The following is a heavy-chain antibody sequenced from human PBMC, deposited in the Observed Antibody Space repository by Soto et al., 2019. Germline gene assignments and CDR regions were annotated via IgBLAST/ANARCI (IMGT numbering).Heavy chain of an antibody. D-gene: IGHD2-15*01. CDR2: ISGSGGTV. J-gene: IGHJ5*02. CDR3: VKESYCSNPRFWGENWFDP. CDR1: GFTFNNYA. V-gene: IGHV3-23*01. Sequence: EVQLLESGGNLVQPGGSLRLSCKASGFTFNNYAMTWVRQAPGKGPEWISHISGSGGTVYYGDSVKGRFTVSRDNSKNTLYLEMSSLRVEDTADSYCVKESYCSNPRFWGENWFDPWGQGTLVTVST.